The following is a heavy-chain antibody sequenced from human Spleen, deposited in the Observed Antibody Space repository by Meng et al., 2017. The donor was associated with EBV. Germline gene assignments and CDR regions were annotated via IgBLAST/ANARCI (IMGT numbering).Heavy chain of an antibody. V-gene: IGHV4-34*01. J-gene: IGHJ4*02. CDR3: AGGDDDSGGYYYL. CDR2: INYSGTT. D-gene: IGHD3-22*01. Sequence: VQLQRWGAGLLKPSETLSLTCAVYGGYFSGYFWSWIRQSPGKGLEWIGEINYSGTTKYNPSLKSRVTMSVDTSKNQISLKVRSVTAADTAVYYCAGGDDDSGGYYYLWGQGALVTVSS. CDR1: GGYFSGYF.